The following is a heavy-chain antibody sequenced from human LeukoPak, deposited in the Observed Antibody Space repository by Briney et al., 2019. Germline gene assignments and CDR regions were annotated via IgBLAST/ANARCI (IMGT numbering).Heavy chain of an antibody. CDR2: INHSGST. J-gene: IGHJ6*03. V-gene: IGHV4-34*01. CDR1: GGSFSGYY. Sequence: KPSETLSLTCAVYGGSFSGYYWSWIRQPPGKGLEWNGEINHSGSTNYNPSLKSRVTISVDTSKNQFSLKLSSVTAADTAIYYCARDPYNGGYGDSYYYYMDVWGKGTTVTISS. CDR3: ARDPYNGGYGDSYYYYMDV. D-gene: IGHD1-26*01.